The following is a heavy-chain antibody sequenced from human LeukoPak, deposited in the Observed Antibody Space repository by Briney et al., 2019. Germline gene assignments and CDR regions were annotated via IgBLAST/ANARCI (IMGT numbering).Heavy chain of an antibody. CDR2: IIPIFGTA. Sequence: ASVKVSCMASGGTFSSYAISWVRQAPGQGLEWMGGIIPIFGTANYAQKFQGRVTITADESTSTAYMELSSLRSEDTAVYYCARDIVGATSTYNWFDPWGQGTLVTVSS. J-gene: IGHJ5*02. V-gene: IGHV1-69*13. CDR3: ARDIVGATSTYNWFDP. D-gene: IGHD1-26*01. CDR1: GGTFSSYA.